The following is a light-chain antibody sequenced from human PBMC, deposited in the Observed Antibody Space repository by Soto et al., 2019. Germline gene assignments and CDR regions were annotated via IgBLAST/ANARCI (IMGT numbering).Light chain of an antibody. Sequence: QSVLTQPPSVSGAPGQRVTISCAGSSSNIGAGYDVHWYHQLPGTAPKLLIYNNYDRPSGVPDRFSGSKSGTSASLAITGLQAEDEANYYCQSYDSSLSAYVFGTGPQLTVL. CDR3: QSYDSSLSAYV. J-gene: IGLJ7*01. CDR1: SSNIGAGYD. V-gene: IGLV1-40*01. CDR2: NNY.